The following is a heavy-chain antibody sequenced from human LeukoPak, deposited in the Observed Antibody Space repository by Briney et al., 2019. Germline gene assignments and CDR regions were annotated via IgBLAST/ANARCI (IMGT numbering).Heavy chain of an antibody. D-gene: IGHD6-6*01. Sequence: SETLSLTYTVSGGSISSSSYYWGWIRQPPGEGLEWIGTIYYSGSTYYNPSLKSRVTISVDTSKNQFSLKLSSVTAADTAVYYCGRPLYSSSPTSPFRYWGQGTLVTVSS. CDR2: IYYSGST. J-gene: IGHJ4*02. CDR1: GGSISSSSYY. CDR3: GRPLYSSSPTSPFRY. V-gene: IGHV4-39*01.